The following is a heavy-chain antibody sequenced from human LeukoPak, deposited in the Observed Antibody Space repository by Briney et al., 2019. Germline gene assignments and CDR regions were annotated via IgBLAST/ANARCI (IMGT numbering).Heavy chain of an antibody. CDR1: GFTFDDYG. Sequence: GGSLRLSCAASGFTFDDYGMTWVRQAPGKGLEWVANIKQDGSKKSYVDSVKGRFTISRDNAKNSLYLQMNSLRAEDTAIYYCTRVGYIDEGIDYWGRGTLVTVSS. CDR2: IKQDGSKK. CDR3: TRVGYIDEGIDY. V-gene: IGHV3-7*04. D-gene: IGHD5-24*01. J-gene: IGHJ4*02.